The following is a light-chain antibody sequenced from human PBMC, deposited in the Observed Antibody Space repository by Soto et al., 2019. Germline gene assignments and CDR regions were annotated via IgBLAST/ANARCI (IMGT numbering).Light chain of an antibody. Sequence: EIVMPQSPATLSVSPGERATLSCRASQSVSSNLAWYQQKPGQAPRLLIYGASTRATGIPARFSGSGSGTEFTLTISTLEPEDSAVYYCQQRSNWPPTFGQGARLEIK. CDR3: QQRSNWPPT. V-gene: IGKV3-15*01. CDR2: GAS. CDR1: QSVSSN. J-gene: IGKJ5*01.